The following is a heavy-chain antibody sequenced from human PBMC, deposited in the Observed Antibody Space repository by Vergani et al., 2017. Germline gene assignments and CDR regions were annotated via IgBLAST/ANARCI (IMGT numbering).Heavy chain of an antibody. Sequence: QVQLQQWGGGLLKPLETLSLTCVVNGGSFTSYHWTWIRQSPGEGLEWVGDIDHTGRPDYNPSLKGRLTMSVDKSRNQFSLTLNSVTATDTAIYFCARVKTETNGHLYYYYYMDVGGQGTAVTVS. CDR1: GGSFTSYH. D-gene: IGHD2-8*01. CDR2: IDHTGRP. J-gene: IGHJ6*03. V-gene: IGHV4-34*01. CDR3: ARVKTETNGHLYYYYYMDV.